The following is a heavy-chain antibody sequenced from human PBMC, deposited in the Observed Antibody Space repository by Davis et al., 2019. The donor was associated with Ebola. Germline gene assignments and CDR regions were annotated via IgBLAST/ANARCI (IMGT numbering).Heavy chain of an antibody. D-gene: IGHD3-3*01. CDR2: ISGSGGIT. V-gene: IGHV3-23*01. CDR3: ARVGVVYYGMDV. Sequence: PGGSLRPSCATSGFTFSSYAMSWVRQAPGKGLEWVSVISGSGGITYYADAVKGRFTISRDNSKNTLYLQMNSLRAEDTAVYYCARVGVVYYGMDVWGQGTTVTVSS. J-gene: IGHJ6*02. CDR1: GFTFSSYA.